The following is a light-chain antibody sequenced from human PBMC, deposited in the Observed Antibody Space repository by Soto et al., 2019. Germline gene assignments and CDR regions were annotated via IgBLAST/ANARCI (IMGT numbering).Light chain of an antibody. CDR2: AAS. Sequence: EIVLSQSPGTLSLSPGERATLSCMASQSITSSNLAWYQQKPGQAPRLLIYAASSKATRLPDRLCGSGSGKDFAHAISRLEPEDFAVYYCQQYESSLWMFGRGTKVEIK. J-gene: IGKJ1*01. CDR1: QSITSSN. CDR3: QQYESSLWM. V-gene: IGKV3-20*01.